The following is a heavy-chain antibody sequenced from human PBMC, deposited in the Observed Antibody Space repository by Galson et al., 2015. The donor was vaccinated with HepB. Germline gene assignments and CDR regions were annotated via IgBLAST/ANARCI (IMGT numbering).Heavy chain of an antibody. Sequence: SLRLSCAASGFTFSSYEMNWVRQAPGKGLEWVSYISSSGSTIYYADSVKGRFTISRDNAKNSLYLQMNSLRAEDTAVYYCARESWPYDFWSGYYTNHYYYYGMDVWGQGTTVTVSS. D-gene: IGHD3-3*01. CDR3: ARESWPYDFWSGYYTNHYYYYGMDV. J-gene: IGHJ6*02. CDR1: GFTFSSYE. V-gene: IGHV3-48*03. CDR2: ISSSGSTI.